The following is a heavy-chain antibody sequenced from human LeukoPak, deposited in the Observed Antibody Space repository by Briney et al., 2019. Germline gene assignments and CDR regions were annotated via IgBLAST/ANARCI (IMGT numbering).Heavy chain of an antibody. D-gene: IGHD3-22*01. V-gene: IGHV4-38-2*02. CDR1: DYSISSGLY. Sequence: SETLSLTCTVSDYSISSGLYWAWIRQPPGRGLQWIASVYHSGDTYYNPSLRSRVTISVDPSKNQFSLRLTSVTAAGTALYFCARVYLRITMTLVDNYFDPWGQGTLVTVSS. CDR3: ARVYLRITMTLVDNYFDP. CDR2: VYHSGDT. J-gene: IGHJ5*02.